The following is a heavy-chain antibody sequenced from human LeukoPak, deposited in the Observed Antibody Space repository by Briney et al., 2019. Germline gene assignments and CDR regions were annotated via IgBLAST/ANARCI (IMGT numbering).Heavy chain of an antibody. V-gene: IGHV1-2*02. D-gene: IGHD3-9*01. Sequence: ASVKVSCKASGYTFTSYYMHWVRQAPGQGLEWMGWINPNSGGTNYAQKFQGRVTMTRDTSISTAYMELSRLRSDDTAVYYCARVGYDILTGYYLDPWGQGTLVTVSS. CDR2: INPNSGGT. CDR1: GYTFTSYY. CDR3: ARVGYDILTGYYLDP. J-gene: IGHJ5*02.